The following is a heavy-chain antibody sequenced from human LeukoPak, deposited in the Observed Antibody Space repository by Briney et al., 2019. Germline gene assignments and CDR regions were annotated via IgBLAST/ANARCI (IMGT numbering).Heavy chain of an antibody. V-gene: IGHV3-53*01. J-gene: IGHJ4*02. Sequence: PGGSLRLSCAASGFTFSISYMNWGRQAPGKGLEWVSVIYSGGNTYYADSVKGRFTISRDNSKNTLYLQMNSLRAEDTAVYFCARGLAPFDYWGQGTLVTVSS. CDR1: GFTFSISY. CDR3: ARGLAPFDY. D-gene: IGHD3-9*01. CDR2: IYSGGNT.